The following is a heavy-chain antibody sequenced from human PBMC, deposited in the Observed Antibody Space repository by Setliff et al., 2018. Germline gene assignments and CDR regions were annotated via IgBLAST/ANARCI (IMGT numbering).Heavy chain of an antibody. CDR2: IYSGGST. Sequence: GGSLRLSCAASGFTVSSNYMSWVRQAPGKGLEWVSVIYSGGSTYYADSVKGRFTISRDNAKNSLYLQMNSLRAEDTAVYYCAREGKEGFGELPDYYYYYMDVWGKGTTVTVSS. CDR1: GFTVSSNY. V-gene: IGHV3-66*01. J-gene: IGHJ6*03. CDR3: AREGKEGFGELPDYYYYYMDV. D-gene: IGHD3-10*01.